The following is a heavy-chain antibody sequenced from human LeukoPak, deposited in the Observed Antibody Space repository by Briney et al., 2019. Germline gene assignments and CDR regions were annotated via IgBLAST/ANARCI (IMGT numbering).Heavy chain of an antibody. D-gene: IGHD4-17*01. CDR1: GGSISTYY. V-gene: IGHV4-59*01. J-gene: IGHJ4*02. Sequence: SETLSLTCTVSGGSISTYYWSWIRQPPGKGLEWIGYIYYSGSTNYNPSLKSRVTISVDTSKNQFSLRLSSVTAADTAVYYCARTHDHGDYPTTYFDYWGQGTLVTVSS. CDR3: ARTHDHGDYPTTYFDY. CDR2: IYYSGST.